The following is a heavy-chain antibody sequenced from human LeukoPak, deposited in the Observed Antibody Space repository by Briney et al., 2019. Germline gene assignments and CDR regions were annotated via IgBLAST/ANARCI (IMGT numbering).Heavy chain of an antibody. V-gene: IGHV3-64*01. CDR3: ARALRGFDY. CDR2: ISSNGGST. D-gene: IGHD2-15*01. CDR1: GFTFSSYA. Sequence: GGSLRLSCAASGFTFSSYAMHWVRQAPGKGLEYVSAISSNGGSTYYANSVKGRLTISRDNSKNTLYLQMGSLRAEDMAVYYCARALRGFDYWGQGTLVTVSS. J-gene: IGHJ4*02.